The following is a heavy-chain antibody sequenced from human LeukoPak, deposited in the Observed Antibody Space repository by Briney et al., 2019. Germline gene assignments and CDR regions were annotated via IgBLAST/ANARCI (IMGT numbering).Heavy chain of an antibody. J-gene: IGHJ4*02. D-gene: IGHD3-10*01. CDR2: ISAYNGNT. Sequence: ASVKVSCKASGYTFTSYGISWVRQAPGQGLEWMGWISAYNGNTNYAQKLQGRVTMTTDTTTSTAYMEQRSLRSDDTAVYYCARDRDYYGSGSYHDYWGQGTLVTVSS. CDR1: GYTFTSYG. V-gene: IGHV1-18*01. CDR3: ARDRDYYGSGSYHDY.